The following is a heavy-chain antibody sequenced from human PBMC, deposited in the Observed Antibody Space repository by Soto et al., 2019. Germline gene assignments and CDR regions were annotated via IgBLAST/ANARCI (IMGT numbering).Heavy chain of an antibody. V-gene: IGHV3-21*01. CDR1: GFTFSSYS. CDR3: ARGYCSGGSCYSDYYGMDV. D-gene: IGHD2-15*01. Sequence: GGSLRLSCAASGFTFSSYSMNWVRQAPGKGLEWVSSISSSSSYIYYADSVKGRFTISSDNAKNSLYLQMNSLGAEDTAVYYCARGYCSGGSCYSDYYGMDVWGQGTTVTVSS. CDR2: ISSSSSYI. J-gene: IGHJ6*02.